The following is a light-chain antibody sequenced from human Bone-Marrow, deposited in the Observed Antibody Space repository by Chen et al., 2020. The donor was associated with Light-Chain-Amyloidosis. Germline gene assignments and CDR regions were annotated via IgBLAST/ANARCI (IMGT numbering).Light chain of an antibody. Sequence: SYVLTQPSSVSVAPGQTATMACGGNNIGSTSVTWYQQTPGQAPLLVVYDDSDRPSGIPERLSGSNSGNTATLTISRVEAGDEADYYCQVWDRSSDRPVFGGGTKLTVL. CDR1: NIGSTS. J-gene: IGLJ3*02. CDR3: QVWDRSSDRPV. CDR2: DDS. V-gene: IGLV3-21*02.